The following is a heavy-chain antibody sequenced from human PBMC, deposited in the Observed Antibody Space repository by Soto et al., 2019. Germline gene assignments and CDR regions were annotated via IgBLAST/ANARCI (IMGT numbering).Heavy chain of an antibody. V-gene: IGHV3-23*01. D-gene: IGHD3-3*02. CDR1: GFSFNHYA. J-gene: IGHJ4*02. CDR2: ISGSNNNI. Sequence: GGSLRLSCAASGFSFNHYAMTWVRQAPGKGLEWVSIISGSNNNINYADSVKGRFTISRDNSRSTLYLQMNSLRAEDTAVYYCAKKMYILGSTLEEYWGQGPLITVSS. CDR3: AKKMYILGSTLEEY.